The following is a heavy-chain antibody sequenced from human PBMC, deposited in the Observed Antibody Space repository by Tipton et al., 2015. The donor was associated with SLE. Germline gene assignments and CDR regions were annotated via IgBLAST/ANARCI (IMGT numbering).Heavy chain of an antibody. D-gene: IGHD6-6*01. J-gene: IGHJ4*02. CDR2: IFHSGYT. CDR1: GDSMNSDTW. V-gene: IGHV4-4*02. CDR3: ARDRGAAPDY. Sequence: GSLRLSCAVSGDSMNSDTWWSWVRQPPGKGLEWIGEIFHSGYTSYHPSLMSRVTISVDTSKNQFSLNLISVTVADTAVYYCARDRGAAPDYWGQGTLVTVSS.